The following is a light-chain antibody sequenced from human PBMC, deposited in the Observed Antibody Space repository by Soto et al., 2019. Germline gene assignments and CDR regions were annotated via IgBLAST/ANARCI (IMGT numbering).Light chain of an antibody. CDR1: RSDVGAYNY. V-gene: IGLV2-14*01. CDR2: EVT. Sequence: QSVLTQPASVSGSPGQSIAISCTGTRSDVGAYNYVSWYQQHPGKAPKLMISEVTNRPSGVSDRFSGSKSGNTASLTISGLQADDEAEYFCSSYTRARTYVFGSGTKVTV. J-gene: IGLJ1*01. CDR3: SSYTRARTYV.